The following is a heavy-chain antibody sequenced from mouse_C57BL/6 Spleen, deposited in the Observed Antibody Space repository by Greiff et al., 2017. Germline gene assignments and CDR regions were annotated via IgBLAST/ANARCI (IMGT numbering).Heavy chain of an antibody. D-gene: IGHD1-1*02. V-gene: IGHV1-61*01. CDR2: IYPSDSET. J-gene: IGHJ2*01. CDR3: ARGWGRENY. Sequence: VQLQQSGAELVRPGSSVKLSCKASGYTFTSYWMDWVKQRPGQGLEWIGNIYPSDSETHYNQKFKDKATLTVDKSSSTAYMQLSSLTSEDSAVYYCARGWGRENYWGQGTTLTVSS. CDR1: GYTFTSYW.